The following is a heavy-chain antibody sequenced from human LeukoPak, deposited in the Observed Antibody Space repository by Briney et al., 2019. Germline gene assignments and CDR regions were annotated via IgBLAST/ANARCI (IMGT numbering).Heavy chain of an antibody. CDR2: IYYSGST. V-gene: IGHV4-59*11. J-gene: IGHJ5*02. CDR3: ARGRIYSSSWYDWLDP. CDR1: GGSISSHY. D-gene: IGHD6-13*01. Sequence: SETLSLTCTVSGGSISSHYWSWIRQPPGKGLEWIGYIYYSGSTNYNPSLKSRVTISVDTSKNQFSLKLSSVTAADTAVYYCARGRIYSSSWYDWLDPWGQGTLVTVSS.